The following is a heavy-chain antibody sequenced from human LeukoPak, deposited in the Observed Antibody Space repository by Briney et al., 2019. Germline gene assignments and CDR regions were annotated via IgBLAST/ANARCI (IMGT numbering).Heavy chain of an antibody. CDR3: ARMHYSSGWLVDY. Sequence: ASVKVSCKASGYTFTGYYMHWVRQAPGQGLEWMGRINPNSGGTNYAQKFQGRVTTTRDTSISTAYMELSRLRSDDTAVYYCARMHYSSGWLVDYWGQGTLVTVSS. D-gene: IGHD6-19*01. V-gene: IGHV1-2*06. J-gene: IGHJ4*02. CDR1: GYTFTGYY. CDR2: INPNSGGT.